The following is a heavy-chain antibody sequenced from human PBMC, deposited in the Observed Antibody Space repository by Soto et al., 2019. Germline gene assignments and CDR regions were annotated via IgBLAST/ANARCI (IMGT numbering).Heavy chain of an antibody. V-gene: IGHV1-18*01. CDR2: ISAYTGNT. Sequence: QVQLVQSGGEVKKPGASVKVSCKASGYTFSSYGISWVRQAPGQGLERMGRISAYTGNTNYAQKLQGRVTMTTDTSTSTAYMDLRSLRSDDTAVYYCARVVGALGHWFDPWGQGILVTVSS. CDR3: ARVVGALGHWFDP. J-gene: IGHJ5*02. D-gene: IGHD1-26*01. CDR1: GYTFSSYG.